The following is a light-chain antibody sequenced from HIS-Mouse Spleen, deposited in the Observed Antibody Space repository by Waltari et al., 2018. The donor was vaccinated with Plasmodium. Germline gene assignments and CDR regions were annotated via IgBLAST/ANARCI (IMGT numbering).Light chain of an antibody. CDR3: LQHNSYPRYT. V-gene: IGKV1-17*03. CDR1: QGISNY. Sequence: DIQMTQPPSAISASVGDRVTITCRASQGISNYLACFQQKPGKVPKRLIYAASSLQSGVPSRFSGSGSGTEFTLTISSLQPEDFATYYCLQHNSYPRYTFGQGTKLEIK. J-gene: IGKJ2*01. CDR2: AAS.